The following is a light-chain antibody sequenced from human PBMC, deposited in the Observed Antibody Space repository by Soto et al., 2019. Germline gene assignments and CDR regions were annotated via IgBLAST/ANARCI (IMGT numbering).Light chain of an antibody. V-gene: IGKV3D-15*01. Sequence: EIVMTQSPATLSVSPGERATLSCRASQSVSSNLAWYQHKPGQAPRLLIYGASSRATGIPDRFSGSGSGTDFTLGISRLEPEDFAVYYCQQYSSLWTFGQGT. J-gene: IGKJ1*01. CDR3: QQYSSLWT. CDR2: GAS. CDR1: QSVSSN.